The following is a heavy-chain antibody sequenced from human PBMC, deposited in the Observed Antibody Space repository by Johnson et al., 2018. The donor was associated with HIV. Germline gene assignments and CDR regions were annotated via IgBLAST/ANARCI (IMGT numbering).Heavy chain of an antibody. CDR1: GFTFSGYW. D-gene: IGHD3-10*01. CDR3: AKSGGGPYAFDI. Sequence: VQLVESGGGVVRPGGSLRLSCAAAGFTFSGYWMSWVRQAPGKGLEWVATLNEGGSQKYYVDAVKGRFSISRDNAKNSLYLQMNSLRAEDTAVYYCAKSGGGPYAFDIWGQGTMVTVSS. J-gene: IGHJ3*02. CDR2: LNEGGSQK. V-gene: IGHV3-7*03.